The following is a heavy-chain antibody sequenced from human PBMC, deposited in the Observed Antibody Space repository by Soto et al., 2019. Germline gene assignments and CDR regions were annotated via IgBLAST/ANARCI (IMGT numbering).Heavy chain of an antibody. V-gene: IGHV4-39*01. CDR1: GGSITSGAYY. Sequence: SETLSLTCTVSGGSITSGAYYWGWIRQSPVKGLECIGSIYYTGRTYDNPSLKSRVTISVDTSKNQFSLNLSSVTAADTAVYYCARGQRLRRDINYGMDVWGQGTTVTVSS. CDR2: IYYTGRT. J-gene: IGHJ6*02. CDR3: ARGQRLRRDINYGMDV. D-gene: IGHD4-17*01.